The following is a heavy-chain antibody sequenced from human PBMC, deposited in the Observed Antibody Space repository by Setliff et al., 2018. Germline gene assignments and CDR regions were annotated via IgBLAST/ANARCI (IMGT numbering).Heavy chain of an antibody. V-gene: IGHV4-39*01. D-gene: IGHD3-3*01. CDR1: GGSISSSSYY. CDR3: ARAQSWSGGPYYFDN. CDR2: IYYSGST. J-gene: IGHJ4*02. Sequence: PSETLSLTCTVSGGSISSSSYYWGWIRQPPGKGLEWIGSIYYSGSTYYNPSLKSRVTISVDTSKNQFSLKLSSVTAADTAVYYCARAQSWSGGPYYFDNWGQGTLVTVSS.